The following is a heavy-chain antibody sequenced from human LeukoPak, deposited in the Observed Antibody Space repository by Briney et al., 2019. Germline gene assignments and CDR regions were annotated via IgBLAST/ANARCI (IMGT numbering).Heavy chain of an antibody. Sequence: GGSLRLSCAASGFTFSSYAMSWVRQAPGKGLEWVSAISGSGSSTYYADSVRGRFTISRDNSKNTLYLQMNSLRAEDTAVYYCAKDGTLSRAYGNYVVWGQGTLVTVSS. CDR1: GFTFSSYA. CDR3: AKDGTLSRAYGNYVV. CDR2: ISGSGSST. J-gene: IGHJ4*02. D-gene: IGHD4-17*01. V-gene: IGHV3-23*01.